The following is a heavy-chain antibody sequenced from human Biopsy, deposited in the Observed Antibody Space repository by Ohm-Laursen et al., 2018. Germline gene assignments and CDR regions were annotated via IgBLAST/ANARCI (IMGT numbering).Heavy chain of an antibody. CDR1: GFTLSSYA. D-gene: IGHD3-22*01. V-gene: IGHV3-21*01. CDR3: AVEYYDSSGYYNPKWFNP. J-gene: IGHJ5*02. Sequence: SLRLSCAASGFTLSSYALNWVRQAPGKGLEWVSSISAGSNYIYYTDSVKGRFTISRDNAQNSLYLQMNSLRADDTAFYYCAVEYYDSSGYYNPKWFNPGGQGTLVTVSS. CDR2: ISAGSNYI.